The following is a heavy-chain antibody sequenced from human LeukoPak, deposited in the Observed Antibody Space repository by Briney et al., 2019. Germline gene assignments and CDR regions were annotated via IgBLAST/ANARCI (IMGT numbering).Heavy chain of an antibody. CDR1: GFTFRSYD. V-gene: IGHV3-33*01. J-gene: IGHJ3*02. CDR2: VWYDESNK. CDR3: AREDSSGAFDI. Sequence: PGGSLRLSYAASGFTFRSYDMHWVRQAPGKGLEWVAVVWYDESNKYYVDSVKGRFTISRDNSKNTLYLQMNSLRVEDTALYYCAREDSSGAFDIWGQGTMVTVSS. D-gene: IGHD3-22*01.